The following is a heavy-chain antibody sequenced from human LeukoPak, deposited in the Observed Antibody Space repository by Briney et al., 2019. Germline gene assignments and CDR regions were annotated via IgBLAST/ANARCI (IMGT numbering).Heavy chain of an antibody. CDR1: GYTFTNYG. Sequence: ASVKVSCKPSGYTFTNYGISWVRQAPGLGLEWMGWISAYNGNTNYAQKVQGRVTMTTDTSTSTAYMELRSLRFDDTAVCYCARDQSVRLLQTSSTYFKHVFAIWGQGSMVTVSS. J-gene: IGHJ3*02. D-gene: IGHD6-13*01. CDR3: ARDQSVRLLQTSSTYFKHVFAI. CDR2: ISAYNGNT. V-gene: IGHV1-18*01.